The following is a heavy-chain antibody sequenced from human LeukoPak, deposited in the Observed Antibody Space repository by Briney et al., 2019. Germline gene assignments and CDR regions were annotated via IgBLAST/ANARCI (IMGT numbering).Heavy chain of an antibody. J-gene: IGHJ6*03. D-gene: IGHD2-2*01. CDR2: ISSSGSTI. Sequence: GGSLRLSRAASGFTFSDYYMSWIRQAPGKGLEWVSYISSSGSTIYYADSVKGRFTISRDNAKNSLYLQMNSLRAEDTAVYYCARDVGAVPAAIYYYYMDVWGKGTTVTVSS. CDR1: GFTFSDYY. V-gene: IGHV3-11*01. CDR3: ARDVGAVPAAIYYYYMDV.